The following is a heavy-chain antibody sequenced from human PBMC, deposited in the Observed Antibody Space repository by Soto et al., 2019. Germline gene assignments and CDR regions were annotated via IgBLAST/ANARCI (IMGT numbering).Heavy chain of an antibody. Sequence: EVQLLESGGGLVQPGGSLRLSCAASGFTFSSYAMSWVRQAPGKGLEWVSAISGSGGSTYYADSVKGRFTISRDNSKNTLYLQMDSLRAEDTAVYYCAKVQTDSSGWYLSDYWGQGTLVTVSS. J-gene: IGHJ4*02. V-gene: IGHV3-23*01. D-gene: IGHD6-19*01. CDR2: ISGSGGST. CDR3: AKVQTDSSGWYLSDY. CDR1: GFTFSSYA.